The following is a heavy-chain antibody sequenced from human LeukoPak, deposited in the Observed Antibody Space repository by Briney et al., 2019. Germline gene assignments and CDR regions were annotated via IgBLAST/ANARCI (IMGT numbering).Heavy chain of an antibody. CDR2: ISRSSSYI. D-gene: IGHD6-6*01. CDR3: ARAAQSRSTKDYYYMDV. Sequence: GGSLRLSCAASGFTFSSYSMNWVRQAPGKGLEWVSSISRSSSYIYYADSLKGRFAITRDNAKISLFLQMNSLRAEDTAVYYCARAAQSRSTKDYYYMDVWGKGTTVTVSS. V-gene: IGHV3-21*01. J-gene: IGHJ6*03. CDR1: GFTFSSYS.